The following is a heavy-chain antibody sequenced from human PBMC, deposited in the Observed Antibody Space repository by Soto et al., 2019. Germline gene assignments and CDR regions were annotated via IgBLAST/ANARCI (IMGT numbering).Heavy chain of an antibody. Sequence: QVQLVQSGAEVKKPGSSVKVSCKASGVIFSTYAISWLRQAPGQGLEWMGGIITLFGTPNYAQRFQGRVTITADESTSTAYMELSRLRSEDTAVYYCARDRDDYGSGNYYNRIDFWGQGTLVTVSS. V-gene: IGHV1-69*01. CDR2: IITLFGTP. D-gene: IGHD3-10*01. J-gene: IGHJ4*02. CDR3: ARDRDDYGSGNYYNRIDF. CDR1: GVIFSTYA.